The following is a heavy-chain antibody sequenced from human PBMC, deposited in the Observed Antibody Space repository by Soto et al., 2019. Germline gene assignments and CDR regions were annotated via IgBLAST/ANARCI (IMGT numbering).Heavy chain of an antibody. V-gene: IGHV4-39*01. J-gene: IGHJ4*02. CDR2: IYYSGST. D-gene: IGHD6-19*01. CDR1: GGSISSSSYY. Sequence: SETLSLTCTVSGGSISSSSYYWGWIRQPPGKGLEWIGSIYYSGSTYYNPSLKSRVTISVDTSKNQFSLKLSSVTAADTAVYYCARLNLYSSGWYSLGYFDYWGQGTLVTVSS. CDR3: ARLNLYSSGWYSLGYFDY.